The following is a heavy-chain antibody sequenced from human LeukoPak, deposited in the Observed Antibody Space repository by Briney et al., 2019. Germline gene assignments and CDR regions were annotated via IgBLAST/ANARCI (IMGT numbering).Heavy chain of an antibody. CDR3: ARAGTPGSADY. Sequence: GGSLRLSCAASGFTFDDYGMHWVRQAPGKGLEWVSGISWNSDSVGYADSVKGRFTISRDNAENSLYLQLNSLRVEDTAVYYCARAGTPGSADYWGQGTLVTVSS. V-gene: IGHV3-9*01. J-gene: IGHJ4*02. CDR2: ISWNSDSV. D-gene: IGHD1-1*01. CDR1: GFTFDDYG.